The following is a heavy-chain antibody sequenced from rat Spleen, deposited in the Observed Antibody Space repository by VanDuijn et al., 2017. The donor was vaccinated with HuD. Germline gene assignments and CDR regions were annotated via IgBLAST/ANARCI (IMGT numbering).Heavy chain of an antibody. CDR2: ISYEGSST. Sequence: EVQLVESGGGLVQPGRSLKLSCAASGFTFSDYYMAWVRQAPKKGLEWVASISYEGSSTYYGDSVKGRFTISRDNAKSTLYLQMNSLRSENTATYYCARSQLPSYVMDAWGQGASVTVSS. V-gene: IGHV5-22*01. J-gene: IGHJ4*01. D-gene: IGHD1-10*01. CDR3: ARSQLPSYVMDA. CDR1: GFTFSDYY.